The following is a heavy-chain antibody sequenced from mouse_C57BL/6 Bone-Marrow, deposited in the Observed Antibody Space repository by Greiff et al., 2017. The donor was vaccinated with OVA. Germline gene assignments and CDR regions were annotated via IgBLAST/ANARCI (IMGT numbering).Heavy chain of an antibody. V-gene: IGHV1-26*01. Sequence: EVQLQQSGPELVKPGASVKISCKASGYTFTDYYMNWVKQSHGKSLEWIGDINPNNGGTSYNQKFKGKATLTVDKSSSTAYMELRSLTSEDSAVYYCARGFYYYGSSYVLDYWGQGTTLTVSS. CDR2: INPNNGGT. J-gene: IGHJ2*01. CDR3: ARGFYYYGSSYVLDY. D-gene: IGHD1-1*01. CDR1: GYTFTDYY.